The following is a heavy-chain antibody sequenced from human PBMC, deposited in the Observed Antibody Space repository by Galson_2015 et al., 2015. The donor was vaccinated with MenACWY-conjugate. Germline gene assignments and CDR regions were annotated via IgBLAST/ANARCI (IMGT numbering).Heavy chain of an antibody. CDR2: INTDGDKT. J-gene: IGHJ5*02. CDR3: VRDRRGTYYFPDNWFDP. D-gene: IGHD1-26*01. V-gene: IGHV3-74*01. Sequence: SLRLSCAASGFTFGSSWMHWVRQAPGKGLLWVSRINTDGDKTTYADSVKGRFTISRDNAKNTLYLQMDSLRAEDTAVYYCVRDRRGTYYFPDNWFDPWGQGTLVVVSS. CDR1: GFTFGSSW.